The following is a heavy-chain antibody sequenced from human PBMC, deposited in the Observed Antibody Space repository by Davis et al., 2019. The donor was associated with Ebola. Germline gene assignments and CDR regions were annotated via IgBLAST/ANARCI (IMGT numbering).Heavy chain of an antibody. Sequence: GGSLRLSCAASGFTFSSYSMNWVRQAPGKGLEWFSYISSSSSTIYYADSVKGRFTISRHNSKNTLYLQMNSLRAEDTAVYYCARGRDGYNFRYWGQGTLVTVSS. D-gene: IGHD5-24*01. V-gene: IGHV3-48*01. J-gene: IGHJ4*02. CDR2: ISSSSSTI. CDR3: ARGRDGYNFRY. CDR1: GFTFSSYS.